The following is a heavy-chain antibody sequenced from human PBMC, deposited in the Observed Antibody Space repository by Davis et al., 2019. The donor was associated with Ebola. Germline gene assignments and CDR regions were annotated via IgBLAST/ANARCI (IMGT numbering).Heavy chain of an antibody. D-gene: IGHD5-18*01. V-gene: IGHV4-31*03. CDR1: GGSISSGGYY. J-gene: IGHJ6*02. CDR2: IYYSGTT. CDR3: ARYIGDTAMVLYYYYGMDV. Sequence: MPSETLSLTCSVAGGSISSGGYYWNWIRQHPGEGLEWIGIIYYSGTTHYNPSLKSRVIISRDTSKNQFSLKLSSVTAADTAVYYCARYIGDTAMVLYYYYGMDVWGQGTTVTASS.